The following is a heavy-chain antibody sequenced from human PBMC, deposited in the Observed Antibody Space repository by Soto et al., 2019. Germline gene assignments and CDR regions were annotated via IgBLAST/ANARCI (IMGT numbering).Heavy chain of an antibody. V-gene: IGHV4-39*01. J-gene: IGHJ4*02. CDR3: ASLDSSGWYPYYFDY. CDR2: IYYSGST. D-gene: IGHD6-19*01. Sequence: QLQLQESGPGLVKPSETLSLTCTVSGGSISSSSYYWGWIRQPPGKGLEWIGSIYYSGSTYYNPSLKSRVTISVDTSKNQFSLKLSSVTAADTAVYYCASLDSSGWYPYYFDYWGQGTLVTVSS. CDR1: GGSISSSSYY.